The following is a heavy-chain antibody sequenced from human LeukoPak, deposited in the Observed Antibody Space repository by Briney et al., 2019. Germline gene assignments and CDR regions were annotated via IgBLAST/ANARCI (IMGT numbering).Heavy chain of an antibody. D-gene: IGHD3-22*01. CDR3: ARDRYYYDSSGYYYFDY. Sequence: GGSLRLSCAASGFTFSSYSMNWVRQAPGKGLEWVSFISSSSSYIYYADSVKGRFTISRDNAKNSLYLQMNSLRAEDTAVYYCARDRYYYDSSGYYYFDYWGQGTLVTVSS. V-gene: IGHV3-21*01. J-gene: IGHJ4*02. CDR1: GFTFSSYS. CDR2: ISSSSSYI.